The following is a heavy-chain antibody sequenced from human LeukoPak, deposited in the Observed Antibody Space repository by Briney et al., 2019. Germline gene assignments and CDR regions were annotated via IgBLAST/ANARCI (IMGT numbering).Heavy chain of an antibody. CDR2: INHSGST. CDR3: ARVNNRIAAAGTRWFDP. Sequence: SETLSLTCAVYGGSFSGYYWSWIRQPPGKGLEWMGEINHSGSTNYNPSLKSRVTISVDTSKNQFSLKLSSVTAAATAVYYCARVNNRIAAAGTRWFDPWGQGTLVTVSS. D-gene: IGHD6-13*01. CDR1: GGSFSGYY. J-gene: IGHJ5*02. V-gene: IGHV4-34*01.